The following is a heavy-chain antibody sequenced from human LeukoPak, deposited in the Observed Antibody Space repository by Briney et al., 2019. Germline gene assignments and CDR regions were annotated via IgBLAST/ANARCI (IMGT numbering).Heavy chain of an antibody. V-gene: IGHV4-34*01. D-gene: IGHD6-6*01. J-gene: IGHJ4*02. Sequence: SETLSLTCAVYGGSFSGYYWSWIRQPPGKGLEWIGEINHSGSTNYNPSLKSRVTISVDTSKNQFSLKLSSVTAADTAVYYCASSTSMAARGGCDYWGQGTLVTVSS. CDR2: INHSGST. CDR3: ASSTSMAARGGCDY. CDR1: GGSFSGYY.